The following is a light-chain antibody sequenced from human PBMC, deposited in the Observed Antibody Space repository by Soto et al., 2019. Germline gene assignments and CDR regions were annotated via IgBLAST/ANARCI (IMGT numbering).Light chain of an antibody. Sequence: QSVLPQPPSVSAAPGQKVTISCSGSSSNIGNNYVSWYQQLPGTAPKLLIYEVNDRPSGVSNRFSGSKSGNTAYLTISGLQVEDEAEYFCFSFTTTRTHVFGTGTKVTVL. J-gene: IGLJ1*01. CDR3: FSFTTTRTHV. V-gene: IGLV1-51*01. CDR2: EVN. CDR1: SSNIGNNY.